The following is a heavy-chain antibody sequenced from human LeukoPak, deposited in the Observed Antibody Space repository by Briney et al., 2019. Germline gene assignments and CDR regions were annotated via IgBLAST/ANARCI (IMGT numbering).Heavy chain of an antibody. CDR1: GFTFSTYS. J-gene: IGHJ4*02. V-gene: IGHV3-48*01. Sequence: PGGSLRLSCAASGFTFSTYSMSWVRQAPGKGLEWVSYISSGGSTIYYADSVKGRSTISRDNAKNSLYLQMNSLRAEDTAVYYCARDYYGDYWGQGTLVTVSS. D-gene: IGHD3-22*01. CDR3: ARDYYGDY. CDR2: ISSGGSTI.